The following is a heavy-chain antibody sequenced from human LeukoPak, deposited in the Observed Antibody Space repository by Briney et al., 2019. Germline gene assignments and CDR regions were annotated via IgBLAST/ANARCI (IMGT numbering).Heavy chain of an antibody. J-gene: IGHJ4*02. D-gene: IGHD6-19*01. CDR1: GYSISSGYY. CDR3: ARVPGIAVRYFDY. Sequence: SETLSLTCAVSGYSISSGYYWGWTRQPPGKGLEWIGSIYHSGSTYYNPSLKSRVTISVDTSKNQFSLKLSSVTAAGTAVYYCARVPGIAVRYFDYWGQGTLVTVSS. CDR2: IYHSGST. V-gene: IGHV4-38-2*01.